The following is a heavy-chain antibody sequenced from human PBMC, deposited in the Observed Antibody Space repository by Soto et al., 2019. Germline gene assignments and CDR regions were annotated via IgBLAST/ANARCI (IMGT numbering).Heavy chain of an antibody. Sequence: SETLSLTCTVSGGSISSGGYYWSWIRQHPGKGLEWIGYIYYSGSTNYNPSLKSRVTISVDTSKNQFSLKLSSVTAADTAVYYCARGRFVATIRSVYYYYGMDVWGQGTTVTVSS. D-gene: IGHD5-12*01. CDR1: GGSISSGGYY. CDR2: IYYSGST. V-gene: IGHV4-31*03. CDR3: ARGRFVATIRSVYYYYGMDV. J-gene: IGHJ6*02.